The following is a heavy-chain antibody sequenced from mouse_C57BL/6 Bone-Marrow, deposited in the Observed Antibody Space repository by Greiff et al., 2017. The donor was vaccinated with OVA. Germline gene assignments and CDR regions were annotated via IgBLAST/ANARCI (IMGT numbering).Heavy chain of an antibody. CDR1: GYAFSSSW. D-gene: IGHD1-1*01. J-gene: IGHJ1*03. V-gene: IGHV1-82*01. Sequence: VHLVESGPELVKPGASVKISCKASGYAFSSSWMNWVKQRPGKGLEWIGRIYPGDGDTNYNGKFKGKATLTADKSSSTAYMQLSSLTSEDSAVYFCARRDYGSGYFDVWGTGTTVTVSS. CDR3: ARRDYGSGYFDV. CDR2: IYPGDGDT.